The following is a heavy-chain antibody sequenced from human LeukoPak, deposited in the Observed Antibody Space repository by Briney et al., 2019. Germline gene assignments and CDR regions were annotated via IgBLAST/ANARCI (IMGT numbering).Heavy chain of an antibody. CDR3: ARGSGDGYNCCAFDI. D-gene: IGHD5-24*01. Sequence: KTSETLSLTCTVSGGSISSGSYYWSWIRQPAGKGLEWIGRIYTSGSTNYNPSLKSRVTISVDTSKNQFSLKLSSVTAADTAVYYCARGSGDGYNCCAFDIWGQGTMVTVSS. J-gene: IGHJ3*02. CDR1: GGSISSGSYY. CDR2: IYTSGST. V-gene: IGHV4-61*02.